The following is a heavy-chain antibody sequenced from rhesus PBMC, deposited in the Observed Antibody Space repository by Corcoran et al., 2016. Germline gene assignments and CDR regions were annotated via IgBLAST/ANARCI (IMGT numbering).Heavy chain of an antibody. CDR3: ARQARGTPFDY. V-gene: IGHV4-169*01. CDR1: GGSITRTS. Sequence: QLQLQESGPGLVKPSETLSVTCAVSGGSITRTSWCWLRPPPGKGLEWIGLIYGSGSSTNYNPSLKSRVTLSVDTSKNQLSLKLSSVTAADTAVYYCARQARGTPFDYWGQGVLVTVSS. J-gene: IGHJ4*01. CDR2: IYGSGSST. D-gene: IGHD1-44*01.